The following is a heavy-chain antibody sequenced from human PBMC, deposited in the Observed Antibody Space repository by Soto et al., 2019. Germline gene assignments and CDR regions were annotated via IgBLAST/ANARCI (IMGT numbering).Heavy chain of an antibody. CDR2: IYYSGST. CDR1: GGSISSGDYY. D-gene: IGHD3-3*01. CDR3: AREVITIFGVVINGIHDAFDI. Sequence: SETLSLTCTVPGGSISSGDYYWSWIRQPPGKGLEWIGYIYYSGSTYYNPSLKSRVTISVDTSKNQFSLKLSSVTAADTAVYYCAREVITIFGVVINGIHDAFDIWGQGTMVTVSS. J-gene: IGHJ3*02. V-gene: IGHV4-30-4*01.